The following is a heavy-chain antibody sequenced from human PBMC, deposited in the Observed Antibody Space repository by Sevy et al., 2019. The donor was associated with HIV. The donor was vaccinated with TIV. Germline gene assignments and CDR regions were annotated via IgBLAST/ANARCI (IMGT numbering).Heavy chain of an antibody. Sequence: GGSLRLSCAASGLTPSTYGIHWVRQAPGNGLEWVAVIGYDGNNKFYADSVKGRFTISRDDSKNTVFLQMDSLRAEDTAVYYCARDPRIYGDYLLAYFDYWGQRTLVTVSS. V-gene: IGHV3-33*01. D-gene: IGHD4-17*01. J-gene: IGHJ4*02. CDR2: IGYDGNNK. CDR1: GLTPSTYG. CDR3: ARDPRIYGDYLLAYFDY.